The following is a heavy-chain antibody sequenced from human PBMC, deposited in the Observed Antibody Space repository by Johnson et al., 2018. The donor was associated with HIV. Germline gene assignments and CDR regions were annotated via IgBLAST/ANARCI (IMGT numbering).Heavy chain of an antibody. CDR2: IRYDGNSK. J-gene: IGHJ3*02. CDR1: GFTYSSYG. Sequence: QVYLVESGGGVVQPGRSLRLSCAASGFTYSSYGMHWVRQAPGKGLEWVAFIRYDGNSKFYPDSVKGRFTISRDNSDNTLFLQMNSLRPEDTAVYYCARGYNSSGRCDVFDIWGQGTLVTVSS. V-gene: IGHV3-30*02. D-gene: IGHD6-19*01. CDR3: ARGYNSSGRCDVFDI.